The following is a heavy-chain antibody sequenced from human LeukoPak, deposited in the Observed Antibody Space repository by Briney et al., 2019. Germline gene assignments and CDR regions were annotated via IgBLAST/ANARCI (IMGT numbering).Heavy chain of an antibody. Sequence: GGSLRLSCAASGSTFSSYGMHWVRQAPGKGLEWVAFIRYDGSNKYYADSVKGRFTISRDNSKNTLYLQMNSLRAEDTAVYYCAKGRRYSNPSFDYWGQGTLVTVSS. CDR2: IRYDGSNK. J-gene: IGHJ4*02. CDR1: GSTFSSYG. V-gene: IGHV3-30*02. D-gene: IGHD4-11*01. CDR3: AKGRRYSNPSFDY.